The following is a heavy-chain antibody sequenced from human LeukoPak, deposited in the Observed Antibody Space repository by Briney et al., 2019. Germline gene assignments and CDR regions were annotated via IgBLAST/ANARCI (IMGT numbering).Heavy chain of an antibody. D-gene: IGHD2-2*01. CDR3: ARHGGYCSSTGCYGEGNWFDP. V-gene: IGHV4-4*09. Sequence: PSETLSLTCTVSGGSISSYYWSWIRQPPGKGLEWIGYIYTSGSTNYNPSLKSRVTISVDTSKNQFSLKLSSVTAADTAVYYCARHGGYCSSTGCYGEGNWFDPWGQGTLVTVSS. CDR1: GGSISSYY. J-gene: IGHJ5*02. CDR2: IYTSGST.